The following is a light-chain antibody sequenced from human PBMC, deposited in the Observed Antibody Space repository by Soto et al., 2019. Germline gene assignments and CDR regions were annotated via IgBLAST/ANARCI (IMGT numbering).Light chain of an antibody. CDR3: QQYGSSLP. J-gene: IGKJ1*01. CDR2: GAS. Sequence: EMVLTQSPGTLSLSAGERATLSCRASQSVSSSYLAWYQQKPGQAPRLLIYGASSRATGIPDRFSGSGSGTDFTLTISRLEPEDFAVYYCQQYGSSLPFGQGTKVEIK. CDR1: QSVSSSY. V-gene: IGKV3-20*01.